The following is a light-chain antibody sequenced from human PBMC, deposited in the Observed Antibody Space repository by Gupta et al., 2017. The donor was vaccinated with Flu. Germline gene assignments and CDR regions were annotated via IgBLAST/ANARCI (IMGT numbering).Light chain of an antibody. CDR1: ISSVGNNN. CDR3: GTWDGSLFTWV. Sequence: SISSVGNNNVSWYQQLPGTAPKALIYDNSRRPAEISDHFSGSKSGTSATLGITGLQTGDEADYYCGTWDGSLFTWVFGGGTKLTVL. V-gene: IGLV1-51*01. J-gene: IGLJ3*02. CDR2: DNS.